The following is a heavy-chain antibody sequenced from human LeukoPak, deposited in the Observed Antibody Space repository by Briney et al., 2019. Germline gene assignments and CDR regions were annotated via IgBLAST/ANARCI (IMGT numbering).Heavy chain of an antibody. CDR3: ARRGYYYDGMDV. J-gene: IGHJ6*02. V-gene: IGHV5-10-1*01. D-gene: IGHD3-10*01. Sequence: GQPLQISSQASGHGFPSSWMSWVRPMSGKGLECMSRIDPSDSYTNYSASFQGYVTIPVDKSISTAYLQWTSLKSSDSAMYYCARRGYYYDGMDVWGQGTTVTISS. CDR2: IDPSDSYT. CDR1: GHGFPSSW.